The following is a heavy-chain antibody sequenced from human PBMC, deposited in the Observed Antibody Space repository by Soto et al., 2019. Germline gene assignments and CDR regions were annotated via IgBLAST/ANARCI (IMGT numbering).Heavy chain of an antibody. J-gene: IGHJ3*02. Sequence: AQLVESGGSLVKPGGSLRLSCAASGFSFGDYIMNWVRQAPGRGLEWVASISHSGSYIFYADSVKGRVTISRDNSRDSLYLQMNSLRVDDTAIYYCASPRDYCVTTSNCFIAFDIWGQGTRVTVSS. CDR2: ISHSGSYI. D-gene: IGHD4-17*01. CDR3: ASPRDYCVTTSNCFIAFDI. V-gene: IGHV3-21*01. CDR1: GFSFGDYI.